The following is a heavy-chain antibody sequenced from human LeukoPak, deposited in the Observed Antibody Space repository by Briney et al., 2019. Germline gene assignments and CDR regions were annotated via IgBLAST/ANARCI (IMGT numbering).Heavy chain of an antibody. D-gene: IGHD6-13*01. Sequence: GASVKVSCKASGYTFTSYAMNWVRQAPGQGLEWMGWINTNTGNPTYAQGFTGRFVFSLDTSVSTAYLQISSLKAEDTAVYYCARGNSSSWYDSWFPHLHNYYYYYGMDVWGQGTTVTVSS. V-gene: IGHV7-4-1*02. CDR2: INTNTGNP. CDR1: GYTFTSYA. CDR3: ARGNSSSWYDSWFPHLHNYYYYYGMDV. J-gene: IGHJ6*02.